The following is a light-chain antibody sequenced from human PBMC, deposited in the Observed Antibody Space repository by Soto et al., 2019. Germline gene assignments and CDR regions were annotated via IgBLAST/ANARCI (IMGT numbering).Light chain of an antibody. CDR1: QSVFDSSNNKNY. J-gene: IGKJ2*01. Sequence: DIVMTQSPDSLAVSLGERATINCKSSQSVFDSSNNKNYLAWYHQKPGQPPRLLISWASTRESGVPDRFSGSGSGTDFTLTISSLQAEDVAVYYCQHYFNIPYTFGQETKLEIK. V-gene: IGKV4-1*01. CDR3: QHYFNIPYT. CDR2: WAS.